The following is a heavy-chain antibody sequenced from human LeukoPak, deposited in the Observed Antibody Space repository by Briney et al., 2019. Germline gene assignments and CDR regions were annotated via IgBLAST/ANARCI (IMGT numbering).Heavy chain of an antibody. J-gene: IGHJ6*02. V-gene: IGHV3-23*01. CDR3: ANLRPSSGWCMDV. Sequence: GGSLRLSCAASGFTFSSYAMSWVRQAPGKGLEWVSTISGTGRGTYYADSVKGRFTTSRDNSKNTLYLQMNSLRAEDTAVYYCANLRPSSGWCMDVWGQGTTVTVSS. D-gene: IGHD6-19*01. CDR1: GFTFSSYA. CDR2: ISGTGRGT.